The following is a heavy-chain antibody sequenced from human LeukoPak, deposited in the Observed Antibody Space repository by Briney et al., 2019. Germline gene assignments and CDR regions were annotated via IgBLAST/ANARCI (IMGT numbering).Heavy chain of an antibody. D-gene: IGHD1-26*01. V-gene: IGHV3-7*01. CDR2: IKKDGSEK. J-gene: IGHJ4*02. Sequence: GGSLRLSCAASGFTFSSYWMSWVRQAPGKGLEWVANIKKDGSEKYYVDSVKGRFTISRDNAKNSLYLQMNSLRAEDTAVYYCARESSGSYYEVDYWGQGTLVTVSS. CDR1: GFTFSSYW. CDR3: ARESSGSYYEVDY.